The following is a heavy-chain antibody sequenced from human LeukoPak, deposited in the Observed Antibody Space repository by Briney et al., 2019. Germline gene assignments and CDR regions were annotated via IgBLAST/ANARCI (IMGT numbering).Heavy chain of an antibody. D-gene: IGHD5-24*01. CDR3: TTIRRDGYRRFDY. CDR1: GFTFGDYG. J-gene: IGHJ4*02. CDR2: IKSKTDGGTT. Sequence: GGSLRLSCTASGFTFGDYGMSWFRRAPGKGLEWVGRIKSKTDGGTTDYAAPVKGRFTISRDDTENTVYLQMNSLKSEDTAVYYCTTIRRDGYRRFDYWGQGTQVAVSS. V-gene: IGHV3-15*01.